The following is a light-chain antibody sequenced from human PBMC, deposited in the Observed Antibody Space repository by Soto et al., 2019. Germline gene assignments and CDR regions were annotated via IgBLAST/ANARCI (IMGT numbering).Light chain of an antibody. V-gene: IGKV3-15*01. CDR2: DAS. CDR1: ESVSRN. J-gene: IGKJ5*01. CDR3: QQYNDRPPIT. Sequence: EVVMTQSPATLSVSPGERATLSCRASESVSRNLAWYQQKPGQAPRLLIYDASTRATGIPDRFSGGGSGTEFTLTISSLQSEDFAVYYCQQYNDRPPITFGQGTRLEIK.